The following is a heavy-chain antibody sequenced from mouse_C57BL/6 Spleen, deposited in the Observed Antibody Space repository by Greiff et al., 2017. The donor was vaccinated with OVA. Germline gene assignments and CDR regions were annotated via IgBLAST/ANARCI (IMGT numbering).Heavy chain of an antibody. CDR2: IYPGSGST. V-gene: IGHV1-55*01. D-gene: IGHD1-1*01. J-gene: IGHJ2*01. CDR1: GYTFTSYW. CDR3: ARRIVDYEGFDY. Sequence: VQLQQPGAELVKPGASVKMSCKASGYTFTSYWITWVKQRPGQGLEWIGDIYPGSGSTNYNEKFKSKATLTVDTSSSTAYMQLSSLTSEDSAVYYCARRIVDYEGFDYWGQGTTLTVSS.